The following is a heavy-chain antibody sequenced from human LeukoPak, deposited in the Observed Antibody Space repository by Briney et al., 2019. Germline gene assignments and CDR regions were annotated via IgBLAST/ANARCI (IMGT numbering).Heavy chain of an antibody. Sequence: GGSLRLSCAASGFTFSSYSMNWVRQAPGEGLEWVSYISSLSGTRHYADSVKGRFTISRDNAKNSLYLQMDSLRAEDTAVYYCARVLWFGDEDYYYMDVWGKGTTVTISS. J-gene: IGHJ6*03. CDR2: ISSLSGTR. CDR1: GFTFSSYS. D-gene: IGHD3-10*01. V-gene: IGHV3-48*01. CDR3: ARVLWFGDEDYYYMDV.